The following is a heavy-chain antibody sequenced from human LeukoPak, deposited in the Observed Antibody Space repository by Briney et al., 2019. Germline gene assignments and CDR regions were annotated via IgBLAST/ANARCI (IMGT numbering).Heavy chain of an antibody. CDR3: ARGGSYDYGLPFDP. CDR2: IRSTANGYAT. Sequence: GGSLRLSCAASGFTFSGSALHWVRQASGKGLEWVGRIRSTANGYATAYAASVKGRFTISRDNAKNTLYLQMNSLRAEDTAVYYCARGGSYDYGLPFDPWGQGTLVTVSS. CDR1: GFTFSGSA. J-gene: IGHJ5*02. V-gene: IGHV3-73*01. D-gene: IGHD3-16*01.